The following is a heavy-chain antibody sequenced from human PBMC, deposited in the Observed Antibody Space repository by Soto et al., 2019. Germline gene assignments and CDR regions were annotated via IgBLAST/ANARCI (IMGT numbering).Heavy chain of an antibody. V-gene: IGHV3-48*01. CDR2: ISSSSDTI. D-gene: IGHD3-22*01. J-gene: IGHJ4*02. CDR3: ARAPLNYDSSGYHFDY. Sequence: GGSLRLSCAASGFIFSTYNMKWVRQAPGKGLECISYISSSSDTIYYGDSVKGRFTISRDNAKNSLYLQMNSLRAEDTAVYYCARAPLNYDSSGYHFDYWGQGTLVTVSS. CDR1: GFIFSTYN.